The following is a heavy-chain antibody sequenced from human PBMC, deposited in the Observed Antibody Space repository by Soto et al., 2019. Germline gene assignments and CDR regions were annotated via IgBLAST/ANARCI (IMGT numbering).Heavy chain of an antibody. CDR1: GGSISSGGYY. J-gene: IGHJ6*03. Sequence: PSETLSLTCTVSGGSISSGGYYWSWIRQHPGKGLEWIGYIYYSGSTYYNPSLKSRVTISVDTSKNQFSLKLSSVTAADTAVYYCARGRYGDYQVYYYMDVWGKGTTVTVS. V-gene: IGHV4-31*03. D-gene: IGHD4-17*01. CDR2: IYYSGST. CDR3: ARGRYGDYQVYYYMDV.